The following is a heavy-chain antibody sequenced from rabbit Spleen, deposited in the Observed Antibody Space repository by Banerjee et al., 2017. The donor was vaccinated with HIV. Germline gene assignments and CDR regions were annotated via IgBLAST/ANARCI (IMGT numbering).Heavy chain of an antibody. V-gene: IGHV1S7*01. CDR2: IDPVFGSA. CDR3: ARDITMLGTL. Sequence: QLKESGGGLVQPGGSLKLSCKASGFDFSSYYMSWVRQAPGKGLEWIGYIDPVFGSAYYASWVNGRFSISRENTQNTVSLQLNSLTAADTATYFCARDITMLGTLWGPGTLAPS. D-gene: IGHD6-1*01. J-gene: IGHJ4*01. CDR1: GFDFSSYY.